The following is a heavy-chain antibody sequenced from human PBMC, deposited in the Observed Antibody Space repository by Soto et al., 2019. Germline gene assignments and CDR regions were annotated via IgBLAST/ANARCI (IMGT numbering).Heavy chain of an antibody. V-gene: IGHV6-1*01. J-gene: IGHJ6*03. CDR3: ARGLNWNYYYYYYMDV. D-gene: IGHD1-1*01. CDR1: GDSVSSNSAA. CDR2: TYYRSKWYN. Sequence: KQSQTLSLTCAISGDSVSSNSAAWNWIRQSPSRGLEWLGRTYYRSKWYNDYAVSVKSRITINPDTSKNQFSLQLNSVTPEDTAVYYCARGLNWNYYYYYYMDVWGKGTTVTVSS.